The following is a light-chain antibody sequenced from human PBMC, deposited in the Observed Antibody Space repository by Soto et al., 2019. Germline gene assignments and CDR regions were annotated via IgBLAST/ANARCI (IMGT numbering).Light chain of an antibody. CDR2: AAS. CDR3: QQLHSYPPF. V-gene: IGKV1-9*01. J-gene: IGKJ3*01. CDR1: QGISSY. Sequence: DIQLTQSPSFLSASVGDRVTITCRASQGISSYLAWYQQKPGKAPKLLVYAASTLQSGVPSRFSGSGSGTEFTLTISSLQPEDFATYYCQQLHSYPPFFGPGTKVDIK.